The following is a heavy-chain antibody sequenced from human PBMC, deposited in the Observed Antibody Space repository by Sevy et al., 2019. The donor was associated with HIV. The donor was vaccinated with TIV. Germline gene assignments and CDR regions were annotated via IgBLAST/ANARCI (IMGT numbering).Heavy chain of an antibody. CDR2: IKNKPDGGTT. Sequence: GGSLRLSCAASGIIFRNVWMSWVRQAPGKGLEWVGRIKNKPDGGTTDYAAPVKDRFIISREDSKNTLFLEMNSLKTEDTAVYYCTTDGDYMGLDYWGQGTLVTVSS. D-gene: IGHD4-17*01. CDR3: TTDGDYMGLDY. V-gene: IGHV3-15*01. CDR1: GIIFRNVW. J-gene: IGHJ4*02.